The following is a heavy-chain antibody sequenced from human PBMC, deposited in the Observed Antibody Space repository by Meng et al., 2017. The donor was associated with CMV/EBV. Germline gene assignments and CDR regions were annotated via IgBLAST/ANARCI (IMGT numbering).Heavy chain of an antibody. V-gene: IGHV1-18*01. CDR3: ERSLDTWGSPYY. CDR1: GYRFITSD. CDR2: ISPYNGKR. Sequence: ASVKVSCKASGYRFITSDIRWVRQAPGQGLEWMGWISPYNGKRNYAQKIEGRVTLTTDTSTSTAYMELTNLRSDDTAVYYCERSLDTWGSPYYWGQGTLVTVSS. D-gene: IGHD1-26*01. J-gene: IGHJ4*02.